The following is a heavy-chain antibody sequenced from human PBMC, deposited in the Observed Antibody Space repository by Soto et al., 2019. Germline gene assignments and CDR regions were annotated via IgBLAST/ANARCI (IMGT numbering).Heavy chain of an antibody. D-gene: IGHD3-16*02. Sequence: SETLSLTCAVSGGSISSGGYSWSWVRQPPGKGLEWIGYIYHSGSTYYNPSLKSRVAISVDRSKNQVSLKLSSVTAADTAVYYCARLHRDDSVWGCYRYDRSGIVDKDVRRQGTADPV. CDR2: IYHSGST. CDR3: ARLHRDDSVWGCYRYDRSGIVDKDV. J-gene: IGHJ6*01. CDR1: GGSISSGGYS. V-gene: IGHV4-30-2*02.